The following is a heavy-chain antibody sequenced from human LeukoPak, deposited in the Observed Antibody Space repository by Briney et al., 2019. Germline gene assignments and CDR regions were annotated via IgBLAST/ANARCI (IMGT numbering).Heavy chain of an antibody. J-gene: IGHJ4*02. CDR3: ARDRGAYYYDSSGNFDY. CDR2: ISSSSSYI. CDR1: GFTFSSYS. Sequence: GGSLRLSCAASGFTFSSYSMNWVRQAPGKGLAWVSSISSSSSYIYYADSVKGRFTISRDNAKNSLYLQMNSLRAEDTAVYYCARDRGAYYYDSSGNFDYWGQGTLVTVSS. D-gene: IGHD3-22*01. V-gene: IGHV3-21*01.